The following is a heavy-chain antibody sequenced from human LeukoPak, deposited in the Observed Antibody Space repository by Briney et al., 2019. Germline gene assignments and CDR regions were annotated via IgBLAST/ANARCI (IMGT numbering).Heavy chain of an antibody. J-gene: IGHJ5*02. D-gene: IGHD6-19*01. Sequence: GGSLRLSCAASGFTFSSYNMNWVRQAPGKGLEGVANIKQDGSEKYYLDSLEGRFTISRDNAKNSVYLQINWLRAEDSAVYYCARRGTIAVPVFWFDPWGQGSLVIVSS. CDR2: IKQDGSEK. CDR1: GFTFSSYN. V-gene: IGHV3-7*01. CDR3: ARRGTIAVPVFWFDP.